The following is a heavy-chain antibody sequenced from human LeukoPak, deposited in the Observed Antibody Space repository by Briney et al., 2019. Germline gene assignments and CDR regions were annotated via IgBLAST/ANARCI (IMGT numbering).Heavy chain of an antibody. CDR3: ARDGPTRWSEFDY. J-gene: IGHJ4*02. Sequence: PGGSLRLSCAASVFTFRNYWMSWVRQAPGKGLVWVSRINSDESSTSYADSVKGRFTISGDNAKNTLYLQMNSLRDEDTAVYYCARDGPTRWSEFDYWGQGTLVTVSS. CDR2: INSDESST. D-gene: IGHD4-23*01. V-gene: IGHV3-74*01. CDR1: VFTFRNYW.